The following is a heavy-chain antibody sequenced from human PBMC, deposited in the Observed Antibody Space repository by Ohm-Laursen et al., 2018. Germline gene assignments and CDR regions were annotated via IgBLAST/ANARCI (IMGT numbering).Heavy chain of an antibody. CDR1: GYTFSDYY. CDR3: AARRYDSSGSHLED. V-gene: IGHV1-2*06. D-gene: IGHD3-22*01. J-gene: IGHJ3*01. Sequence: VASVKVSCKASGYTFSDYYMHWVRQAPGQGLEWMGRINPNSGGTNYAQKFQGRVTMTRDTSISTAYMELSSLRSEDTAVYYCAARRYDSSGSHLEDWGQGTMVTVSS. CDR2: INPNSGGT.